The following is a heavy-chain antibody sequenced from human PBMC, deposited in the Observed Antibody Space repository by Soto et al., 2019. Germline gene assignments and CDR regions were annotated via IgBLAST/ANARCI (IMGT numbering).Heavy chain of an antibody. J-gene: IGHJ6*02. CDR1: GFTFSNYG. CDR3: AKGNLLVRASIYSMDV. V-gene: IGHV3-23*01. D-gene: IGHD1-26*01. CDR2: FCGSGGST. Sequence: EVQLLESGGGLVQPGGSLRISCEVSGFTFSNYGMGWVRQAPGKGPEWVSGFCGSGGSTYYADSVKGRFTISRDNSKKVMYLQISSQRAQATALYYCAKGNLLVRASIYSMDVWGQGTTVTVSS.